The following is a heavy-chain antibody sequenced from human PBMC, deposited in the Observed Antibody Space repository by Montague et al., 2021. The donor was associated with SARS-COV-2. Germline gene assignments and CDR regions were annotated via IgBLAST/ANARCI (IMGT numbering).Heavy chain of an antibody. CDR3: ARREYSYGWGD. D-gene: IGHD5-18*01. J-gene: IGHJ4*02. Sequence: SETLSLTRTVTSGPISGSSYYWGWIRQSPGKGLEWIASVDYSGNTYYSPSLKSRLTISVDTSKNQFSLKLNSVTAADTALYYCARREYSYGWGDWGQGTLVTVSS. CDR1: SGPISGSSYY. CDR2: VDYSGNT. V-gene: IGHV4-39*01.